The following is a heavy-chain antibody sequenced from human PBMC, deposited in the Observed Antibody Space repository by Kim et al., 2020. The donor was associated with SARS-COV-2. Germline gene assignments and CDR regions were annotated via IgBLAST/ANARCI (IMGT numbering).Heavy chain of an antibody. Sequence: KCRCTISRDNAKNTLYLQMNSLGAEDTAVYYCARQDGQYYYDSSGYSPDYWGQGTLVTVSS. J-gene: IGHJ4*02. D-gene: IGHD3-22*01. V-gene: IGHV3-74*01. CDR3: ARQDGQYYYDSSGYSPDY.